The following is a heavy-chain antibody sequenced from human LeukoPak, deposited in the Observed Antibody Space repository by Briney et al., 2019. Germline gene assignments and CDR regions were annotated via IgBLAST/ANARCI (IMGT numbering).Heavy chain of an antibody. D-gene: IGHD3-10*01. Sequence: SGPTLVKPTQTLTLTCTFSGFSLSTSGVGVGWIRQPPGKAPEWLALIYWDDDKRYSPSLKSRLTITKDTSKNQVVLTMTNMDPVDTATYYCARGRFGELYLDYWGQGTLVTVSS. V-gene: IGHV2-5*02. J-gene: IGHJ4*02. CDR2: IYWDDDK. CDR1: GFSLSTSGVG. CDR3: ARGRFGELYLDY.